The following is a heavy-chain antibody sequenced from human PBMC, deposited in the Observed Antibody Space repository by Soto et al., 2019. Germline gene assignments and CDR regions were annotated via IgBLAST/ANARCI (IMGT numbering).Heavy chain of an antibody. D-gene: IGHD6-19*01. CDR2: ISGSGGST. V-gene: IGHV3-23*01. Sequence: EVQLLESGGGLVQPGGSLRLSCAASGFTFSSYAMSWVRQAPGKGLDWVSNISGSGGSTYYADSVKGRFTISRDNSKNTLHLQMNSRRVEDTAVYYCAKRGRGAVAFDYWGQGTLVTVSS. CDR1: GFTFSSYA. J-gene: IGHJ4*02. CDR3: AKRGRGAVAFDY.